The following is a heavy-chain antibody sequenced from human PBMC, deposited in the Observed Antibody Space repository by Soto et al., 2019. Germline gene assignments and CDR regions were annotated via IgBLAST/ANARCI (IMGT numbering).Heavy chain of an antibody. D-gene: IGHD3-3*01. Sequence: EVQLVESGGGLVQPGGSLRLSCTASGLTFSRHWMSWVRQAPGKGLEWVANIKQDGSEKYVDSVKGRFTISRDNAKNSLFLQMISLRDEDTAVYYCASSVPDDVYYGVFDYWGQGALVTVSP. CDR3: ASSVPDDVYYGVFDY. J-gene: IGHJ4*02. CDR2: IKQDGSEK. CDR1: GLTFSRHW. V-gene: IGHV3-7*03.